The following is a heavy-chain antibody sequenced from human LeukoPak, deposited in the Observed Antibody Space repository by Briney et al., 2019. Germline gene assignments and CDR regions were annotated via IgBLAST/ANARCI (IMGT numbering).Heavy chain of an antibody. Sequence: ASVKVSCKASGYTFTGYYIHWLRQAPGQGPEWMGWINPKSGGTNYAQKFQGGVTLTRDTSITTAYMEMSRLRFDDTAVYYCARSREGEWEPPDFDYWGQGTLVTVSS. CDR2: INPKSGGT. CDR1: GYTFTGYY. J-gene: IGHJ4*02. D-gene: IGHD1-26*01. V-gene: IGHV1-2*02. CDR3: ARSREGEWEPPDFDY.